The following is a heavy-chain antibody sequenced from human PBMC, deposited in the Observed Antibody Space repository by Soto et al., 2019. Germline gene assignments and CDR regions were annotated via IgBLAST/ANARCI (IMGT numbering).Heavy chain of an antibody. D-gene: IGHD3-9*01. CDR3: ARVPYDILTGYYLEAFDI. CDR1: GGSFSGYY. V-gene: IGHV4-34*01. J-gene: IGHJ3*02. Sequence: PSETLSLTCAVYGGSFSGYYWSWIRQPPGKGLEWIGEINHSGSTNYNPSLKSRVTISVDTSKNQFSLKLSSVTAADTAVYYCARVPYDILTGYYLEAFDIWGQGTMVTVSS. CDR2: INHSGST.